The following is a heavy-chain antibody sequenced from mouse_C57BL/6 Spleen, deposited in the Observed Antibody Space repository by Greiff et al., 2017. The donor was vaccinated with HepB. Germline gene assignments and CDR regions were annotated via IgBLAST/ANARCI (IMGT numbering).Heavy chain of an antibody. J-gene: IGHJ2*01. Sequence: QVQLQQPGAELVRPGSSVKLSCKASGYTFTSYWMHWVKQRPRQGLEWIGNIDPSDSETHYNEKFKDKATLTVDKSSSTAYMQLSSLTSEDSAVYYCARRGSNCAYWGQGTTLTVSS. CDR1: GYTFTSYW. D-gene: IGHD1-1*01. CDR2: IDPSDSET. CDR3: ARRGSNCAY. V-gene: IGHV1-52*01.